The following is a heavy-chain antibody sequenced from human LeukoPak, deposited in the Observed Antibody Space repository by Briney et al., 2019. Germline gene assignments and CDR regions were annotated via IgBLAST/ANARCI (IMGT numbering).Heavy chain of an antibody. CDR1: GYTFTSYA. D-gene: IGHD6-19*01. Sequence: ASVKVSCKASGYTFTSYAMHWVRQAPGQRLEWMGGFDPEDGETIYAQKFQGRVTMTEDTSTDTAYMELSSLRSEDTAVYYCATAERSGIAVAGTRYFQHWGQGTLVTVSS. J-gene: IGHJ1*01. CDR3: ATAERSGIAVAGTRYFQH. CDR2: FDPEDGET. V-gene: IGHV1-24*01.